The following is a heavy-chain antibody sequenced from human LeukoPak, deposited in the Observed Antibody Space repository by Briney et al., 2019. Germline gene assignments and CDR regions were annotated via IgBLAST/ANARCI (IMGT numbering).Heavy chain of an antibody. V-gene: IGHV3-33*01. CDR2: IWFDGSDK. CDR3: ARYRAAPNYFDF. Sequence: GGSLRLSCAASGFAFSNYGMRWVRQAPGKGLEWVAVIWFDGSDKYYVDSVKGRFTISRDNSKNTLYLQMNSLRAEDTAVYYCARYRAAPNYFDFWGQGTLVTVSS. D-gene: IGHD6-13*01. J-gene: IGHJ4*02. CDR1: GFAFSNYG.